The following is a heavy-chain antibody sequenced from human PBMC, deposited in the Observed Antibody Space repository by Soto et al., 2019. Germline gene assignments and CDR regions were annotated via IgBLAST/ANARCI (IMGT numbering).Heavy chain of an antibody. J-gene: IGHJ4*02. Sequence: SETLSLTCTVSGGSVSSGSYYWSWLRQPPGKGLEWLVYIYYSGSTNYNPTLKSRVTISVDTSKNQFSLKLSSVTAAETAVYYCARGRGKFGRNYYDSSGYYYFDYWGQGTLVTVSS. CDR3: ARGRGKFGRNYYDSSGYYYFDY. CDR2: IYYSGST. CDR1: GGSVSSGSYY. V-gene: IGHV4-61*01. D-gene: IGHD3-22*01.